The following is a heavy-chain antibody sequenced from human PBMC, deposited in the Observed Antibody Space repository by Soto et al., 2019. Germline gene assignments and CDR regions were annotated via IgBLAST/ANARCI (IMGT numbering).Heavy chain of an antibody. J-gene: IGHJ4*02. CDR2: ISGGAVST. Sequence: EVQLLESGGGLGQPGGSLRLSCAASGFTFSSSAMSWVRQGPGKGLEWVSSISGGAVSTYYADSVKGRFTISRDNSKNPLFLQMNSLRADDTAVYYCAKGRYSTAWDGPFFDYWGQGTLVTVSS. V-gene: IGHV3-23*01. CDR3: AKGRYSTAWDGPFFDY. CDR1: GFTFSSSA. D-gene: IGHD2-8*02.